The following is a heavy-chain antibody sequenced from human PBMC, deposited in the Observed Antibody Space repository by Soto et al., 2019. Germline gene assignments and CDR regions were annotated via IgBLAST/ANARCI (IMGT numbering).Heavy chain of an antibody. CDR2: IHDSGST. D-gene: IGHD1-26*01. V-gene: IGHV4-59*01. CDR1: GGSISSFY. J-gene: IGHJ4*02. Sequence: SSETLSLTCRVSGGSISSFYWSWIRQPPGQELEWIEDIHDSGSTNYNPSLKTRVSISVDTSENQFSLRLRSVTAADTAVYYCGRNVGGVEFEYWGRGAQVTVSS. CDR3: GRNVGGVEFEY.